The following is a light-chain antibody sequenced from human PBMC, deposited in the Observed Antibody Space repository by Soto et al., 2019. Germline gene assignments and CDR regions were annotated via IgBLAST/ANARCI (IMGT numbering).Light chain of an antibody. CDR1: QSVAGLF. V-gene: IGKV3-20*01. Sequence: EIVLTQSPGTLSLSPGERATLSCRASQSVAGLFFAWYQQKPGQAPRLLIDGSSSRATGIPERFSGSRSGTDLTLVISRLEPEDFAVYYCKQYGTSPGFTFGPGTKVEIK. J-gene: IGKJ3*01. CDR2: GSS. CDR3: KQYGTSPGFT.